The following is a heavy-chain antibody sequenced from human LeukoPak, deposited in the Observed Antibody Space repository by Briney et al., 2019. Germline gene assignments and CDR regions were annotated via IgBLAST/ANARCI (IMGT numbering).Heavy chain of an antibody. CDR1: GGSISSGDYY. V-gene: IGHV4-30-4*01. J-gene: IGHJ4*02. Sequence: PSETLSLTCTVSGGSISSGDYYWSWIRQPPGKGLEWIGYIYYSGSTYYNPSLESRVTISVDTSKNQFSLKLSSVTAADTAVYYCAREVGTGDFDYWGQGTLVTVSS. CDR3: AREVGTGDFDY. D-gene: IGHD7-27*01. CDR2: IYYSGST.